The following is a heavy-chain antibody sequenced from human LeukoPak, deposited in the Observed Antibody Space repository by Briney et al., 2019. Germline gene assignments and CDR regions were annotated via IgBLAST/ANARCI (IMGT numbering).Heavy chain of an antibody. J-gene: IGHJ4*02. D-gene: IGHD2-21*02. CDR2: IYYTGGT. CDR3: AREPYCGCDCYFVY. Sequence: SETLSLTCNVSGGSVSSGSYYWSWIRQPPGKGLEWMGYIYYTGGTNYNPSLKSRVTMSVDTSKSQFSLKLTSVTAADTAVYYCAREPYCGCDCYFVYWGQGTLVTVSS. CDR1: GGSVSSGSYY. V-gene: IGHV4-61*01.